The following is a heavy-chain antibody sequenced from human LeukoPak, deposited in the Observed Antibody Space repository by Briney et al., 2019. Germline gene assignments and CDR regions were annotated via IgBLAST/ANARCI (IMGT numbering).Heavy chain of an antibody. J-gene: IGHJ4*02. Sequence: GGSLRLSCAASGFTFSSYSMNWVRQAPGKGLEWVSYISSSSSTIYYADSVKGRFTISRDNAKNSLYLQMNSLGDEDTAVYYCAKVGGSGYSYYFDYWGQGTLVTVSS. CDR3: AKVGGSGYSYYFDY. V-gene: IGHV3-48*02. CDR2: ISSSSSTI. D-gene: IGHD3-22*01. CDR1: GFTFSSYS.